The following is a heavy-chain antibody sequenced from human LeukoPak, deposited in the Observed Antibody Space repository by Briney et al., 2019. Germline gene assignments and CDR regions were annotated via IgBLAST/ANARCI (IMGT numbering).Heavy chain of an antibody. J-gene: IGHJ3*02. CDR2: IYYSGST. D-gene: IGHD4-23*01. V-gene: IGHV4-59*12. CDR1: GGSISSYY. Sequence: SETLSLTCTVSGGSISSYYWSWIRQPPGKGLEWIGYIYYSGSTNYNPSLKSRVTISVDTSKNQFSLKLSSVTAADTAVYYCAREGTVVTAWAFDIWGQGTMVTVSS. CDR3: AREGTVVTAWAFDI.